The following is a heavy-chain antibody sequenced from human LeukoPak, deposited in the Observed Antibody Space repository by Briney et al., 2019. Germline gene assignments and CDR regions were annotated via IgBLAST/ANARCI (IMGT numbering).Heavy chain of an antibody. CDR2: INHSGST. V-gene: IGHV4-4*02. CDR1: GDSISSSNW. J-gene: IGHJ4*02. D-gene: IGHD6-19*01. Sequence: SETLSLTCAVSGDSISSSNWWSWVRQPPGKGLEWIGEINHSGSTNYNPSLKSRVTISVDTSKNQFSLKLSSVTAADTAVYYCARFVGSSSGWFSPFDYWGQGTLVTVSS. CDR3: ARFVGSSSGWFSPFDY.